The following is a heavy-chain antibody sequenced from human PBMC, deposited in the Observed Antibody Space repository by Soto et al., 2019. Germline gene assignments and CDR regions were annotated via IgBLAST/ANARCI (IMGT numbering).Heavy chain of an antibody. CDR3: ARLPNYYDSSGYYPFNWFDP. CDR2: IYHSGST. J-gene: IGHJ5*02. V-gene: IGHV4-30-2*05. D-gene: IGHD3-22*01. CDR1: GGSISRGGYS. Sequence: SETLSLTCAVSGGSISRGGYSWSWIRQPPGKGLEWIGYIYHSGSTYYNPSLKSRVTISVDTSKNQFSLKLSSVTAADTAVYYCARLPNYYDSSGYYPFNWFDPWGQGTLVTVSS.